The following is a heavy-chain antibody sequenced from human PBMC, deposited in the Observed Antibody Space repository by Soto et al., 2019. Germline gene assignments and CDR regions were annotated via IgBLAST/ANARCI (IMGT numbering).Heavy chain of an antibody. Sequence: PSETLSLTCAVYSGSFSGYYYSWIRQSPGKGLEWIGEITHGGSTTYSPSLKSRVTMSLDTSKNQFSLNMTSMTAEDTAVYYCAREFDYWGQGTLVTVSS. CDR1: SGSFSGYY. CDR2: ITHGGST. V-gene: IGHV4-34*01. CDR3: AREFDY. J-gene: IGHJ4*02.